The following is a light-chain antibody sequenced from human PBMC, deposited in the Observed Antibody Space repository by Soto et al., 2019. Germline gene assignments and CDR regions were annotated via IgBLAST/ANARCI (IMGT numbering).Light chain of an antibody. CDR1: SSNIGAGYD. CDR2: ANS. V-gene: IGLV1-40*01. CDR3: QTYDSSLSGYV. Sequence: QSVLTQPPSVSGAPGQRVTISCTGRSSNIGAGYDVHWYQQLPGTAPHLLIFANSNRPSGVPDRFSGSKSGTSASLAITGLLAEDEADYYCQTYDSSLSGYVFGTGTKVTVL. J-gene: IGLJ1*01.